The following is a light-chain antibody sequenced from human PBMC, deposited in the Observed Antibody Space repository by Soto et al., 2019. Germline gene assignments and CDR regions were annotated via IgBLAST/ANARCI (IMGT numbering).Light chain of an antibody. Sequence: EIVFTQSPATLSFSPGERATLSCRASQSLSNSLACYQQKPGQAPRLLIYDTSNRATGTPARFSGSGSGTDFTLTISSLEPEDFAVYYCQQRSNWPAFGQGTRLEIK. V-gene: IGKV3-11*01. CDR1: QSLSNS. J-gene: IGKJ5*01. CDR2: DTS. CDR3: QQRSNWPA.